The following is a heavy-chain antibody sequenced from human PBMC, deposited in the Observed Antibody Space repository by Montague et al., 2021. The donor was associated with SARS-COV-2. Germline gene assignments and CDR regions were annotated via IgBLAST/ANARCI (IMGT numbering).Heavy chain of an antibody. CDR3: ARIGDGQNGPPGY. CDR2: HNHSGST. CDR1: VGSFSGYD. Sequence: SETLSLTCGVYVGSFSGYDWSWIRQPPGRGLEWIAEHNHSGSTSYNPSLRSRITILVDTSKNQFSLKLSSVTAADTAVYYCARIGDGQNGPPGYWGQGTLVTVSS. J-gene: IGHJ4*02. V-gene: IGHV4-34*01. D-gene: IGHD5-24*01.